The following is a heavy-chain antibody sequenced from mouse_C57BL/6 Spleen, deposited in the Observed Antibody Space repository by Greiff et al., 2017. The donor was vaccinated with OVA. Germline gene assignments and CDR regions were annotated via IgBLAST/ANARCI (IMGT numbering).Heavy chain of an antibody. CDR1: GYTFTDYE. CDR3: TRSVTTVEAPHWYFDV. V-gene: IGHV1-15*01. Sequence: VKLVESGAELVRPGASVTLSCKASGYTFTDYEMHWVKQTPVHGLEWIGAIDPETGGTAYNQKFKGKAILTADKSSSTAYMELRSLTSEDSAVYYCTRSVTTVEAPHWYFDVWGTGTTVTVSS. D-gene: IGHD1-1*01. J-gene: IGHJ1*03. CDR2: IDPETGGT.